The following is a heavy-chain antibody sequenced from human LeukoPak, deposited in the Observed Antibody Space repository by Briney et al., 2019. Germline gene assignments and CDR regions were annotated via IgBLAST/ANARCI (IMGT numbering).Heavy chain of an antibody. CDR2: IKPDGSAE. V-gene: IGHV3-7*01. CDR1: GFTVSSNY. CDR3: ARANNSSWHN. Sequence: GGSLRLSCAASGFTVSSNYMNWVRHAPGRGLDWVANIKPDGSAEYYAASVKGRFTVSRDNAKNSLYLQMNSLRVEDTAVYYCARANNSSWHNWGQGTLVTVSS. J-gene: IGHJ4*02. D-gene: IGHD6-13*01.